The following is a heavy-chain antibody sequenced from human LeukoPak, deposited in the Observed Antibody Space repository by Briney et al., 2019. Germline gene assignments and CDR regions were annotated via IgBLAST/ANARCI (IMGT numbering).Heavy chain of an antibody. D-gene: IGHD6-13*01. J-gene: IGHJ6*03. Sequence: GGSLRLSCAASGFTFSNYGMSWVRQAPGKGLEWVSGISGSGGSTYYADSVKGRFTISRDNPQNTLYLQMNSLRAEDTAVYYCARPRLEQQLVEWGYYYMDVWGKGTTVTVSS. CDR3: ARPRLEQQLVEWGYYYMDV. CDR2: ISGSGGST. V-gene: IGHV3-23*01. CDR1: GFTFSNYG.